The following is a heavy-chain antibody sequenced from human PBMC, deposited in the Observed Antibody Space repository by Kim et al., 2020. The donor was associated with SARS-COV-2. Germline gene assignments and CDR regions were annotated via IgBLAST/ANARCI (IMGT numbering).Heavy chain of an antibody. V-gene: IGHV4-39*01. CDR1: GGSISSSGYY. CDR2: IYYSGST. J-gene: IGHJ5*02. D-gene: IGHD6-13*01. Sequence: SETLSLTCTVSGGSISSSGYYWGWIRQPPGKGLEWIGSIYYSGSTYYNPSLKSRVTISVDTSKNQFSLKLNSVTAADTAVYYCARRVAAVGTKAWGGRWFDPWGQGTLVTVSS. CDR3: ARRVAAVGTKAWGGRWFDP.